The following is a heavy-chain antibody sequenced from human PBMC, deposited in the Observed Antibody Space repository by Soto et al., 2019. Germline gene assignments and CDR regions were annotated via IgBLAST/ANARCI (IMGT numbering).Heavy chain of an antibody. CDR3: ARFSWYFDL. CDR1: GGSISSYY. V-gene: IGHV4-59*08. Sequence: QVQLQESGPGLVKPSETLSLTCTVSGGSISSYYWSWIRQPPGKGLEWIGYIYYSGSTNYNPPLKSRVTISVDTSKNQFSLQLSSVTAADTAVYYCARFSWYFDLWGRGSLVTVSS. CDR2: IYYSGST. J-gene: IGHJ2*01.